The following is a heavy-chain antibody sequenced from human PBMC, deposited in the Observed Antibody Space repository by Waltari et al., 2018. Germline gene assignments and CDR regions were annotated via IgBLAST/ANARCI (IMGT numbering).Heavy chain of an antibody. CDR2: ISYSGIT. J-gene: IGHJ5*02. CDR3: ARFSKSANWIDP. V-gene: IGHV4-39*01. Sequence: QLQLQESGPGLVKPSETLSLPCTVPGGSISSSGSYWGWVRQPPGKGLEWIGSISYSGITYYNTSLMSRVTISVDTSKNQFSLKLTSVIAAETAVFYCARFSKSANWIDPWGQGTLVTVSS. D-gene: IGHD3-3*02. CDR1: GGSISSSGSY.